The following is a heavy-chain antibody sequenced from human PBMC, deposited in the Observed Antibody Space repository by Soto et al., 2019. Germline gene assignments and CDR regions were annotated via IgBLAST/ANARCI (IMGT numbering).Heavy chain of an antibody. V-gene: IGHV3-33*01. Sequence: GALRLSCAASGFTFRIYSMHWVRQSPGKGLEWVAVMWYDGTNKYYGESVKGRFTISRDNSENTLYLQMNSLRVEDTAVYYCARDATFGTKGGSFDIWGHGTLVTVSS. J-gene: IGHJ3*02. CDR3: ARDATFGTKGGSFDI. CDR1: GFTFRIYS. D-gene: IGHD3-16*01. CDR2: MWYDGTNK.